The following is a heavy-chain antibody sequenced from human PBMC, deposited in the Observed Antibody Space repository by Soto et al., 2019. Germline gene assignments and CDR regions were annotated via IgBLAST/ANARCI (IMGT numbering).Heavy chain of an antibody. J-gene: IGHJ4*02. D-gene: IGHD3-22*01. CDR3: ARDGYYDSSGYYLFDY. CDR1: GGSVSSGSYY. CDR2: IYYSGST. V-gene: IGHV4-61*01. Sequence: PSETLSLTCTVSGGSVSSGSYYWSWILQPPGKGLEWIVYIYYSGSTNYNPSLKSRVTISVDTSKNQFSLKLSSVTAADTAVYYCARDGYYDSSGYYLFDYWGQGTLVTVSS.